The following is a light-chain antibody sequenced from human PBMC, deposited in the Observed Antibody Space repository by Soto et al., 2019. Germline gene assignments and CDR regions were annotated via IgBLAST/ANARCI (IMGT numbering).Light chain of an antibody. Sequence: TYPPSVSAAPGKRVTISSTGHISNIGNTYVSWYRHRPAKAPELLIYDNNRRPSGSPDRFSGSKSGTSAPLGITGLQTGDEADYYCGTWDSSLSVYVFGTGTKVTVL. J-gene: IGLJ1*01. V-gene: IGLV1-51*01. CDR3: GTWDSSLSVYV. CDR2: DNN. CDR1: ISNIGNTY.